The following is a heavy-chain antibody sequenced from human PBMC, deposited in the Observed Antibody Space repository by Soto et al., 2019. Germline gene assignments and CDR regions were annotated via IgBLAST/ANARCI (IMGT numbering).Heavy chain of an antibody. J-gene: IGHJ4*02. CDR1: GYTFTSYG. Sequence: ASVKVSCKASGYTFTSYGISWVRQAPGQGLEWMGWISAYNGNTNYAQKLQGRVTLTTDTSTSTAYMELRSLRSDDTAVYYCARRRTIFGVETTDYWGQGTLVTVSS. CDR3: ARRRTIFGVETTDY. D-gene: IGHD3-3*01. V-gene: IGHV1-18*01. CDR2: ISAYNGNT.